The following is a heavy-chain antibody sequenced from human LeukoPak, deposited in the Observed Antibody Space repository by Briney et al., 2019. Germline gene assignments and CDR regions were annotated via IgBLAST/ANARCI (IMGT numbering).Heavy chain of an antibody. CDR1: GFTFSSYG. CDR3: AKDSNARWLHASLGY. Sequence: PGGTLRLSCAASGFTFSSYGMSWVRQAPGKGREWVSGISSSGDNTYYADSVKGRFTISRDNSKNTLYLQMNSLRAEDTAVYYCAKDSNARWLHASLGYWGQGTLVTVSS. V-gene: IGHV3-23*01. D-gene: IGHD5-24*01. CDR2: ISSSGDNT. J-gene: IGHJ4*02.